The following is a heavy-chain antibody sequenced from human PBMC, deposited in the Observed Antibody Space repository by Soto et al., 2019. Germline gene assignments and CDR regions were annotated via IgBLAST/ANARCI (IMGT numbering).Heavy chain of an antibody. CDR2: TSYDGTNK. CDR1: GFTFRSVV. D-gene: IGHD3-16*01. J-gene: IGHJ4*02. Sequence: QVQLVESGGGVVQPGTSLRLSCVGSGFTFRSVVIHWVRQAPGRGLEWVALTSYDGTNKYFGDSVKGRFTISRDNSRNTVDLQMDSLRLEDTALYYCARWGTTGGLDVWGQGTLVSVSS. V-gene: IGHV3-30*19. CDR3: ARWGTTGGLDV.